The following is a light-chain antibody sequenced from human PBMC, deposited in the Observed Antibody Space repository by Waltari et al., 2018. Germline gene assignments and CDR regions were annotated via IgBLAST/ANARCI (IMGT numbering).Light chain of an antibody. CDR2: EAS. V-gene: IGKV1-39*01. CDR1: QSTTTY. Sequence: DFQMTQSPSSLSASVGDRVTITCRASQSTTTYLKWYQQRPGKAPKLLIYEASNLQSGVPSRFSGSGSGTDFTLTISSLQPEDFATYYCQQSFSSFGPGTKVDIK. J-gene: IGKJ3*01. CDR3: QQSFSS.